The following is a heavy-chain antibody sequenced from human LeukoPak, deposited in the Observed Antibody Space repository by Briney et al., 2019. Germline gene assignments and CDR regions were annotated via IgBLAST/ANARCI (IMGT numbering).Heavy chain of an antibody. Sequence: SVKVSCKASGGTFSSYAIGWVRQAPGQGLEWMGGIIPIFGTANYAQKFQGSVTMTRDTSTSTVYMELSSLRSEDTAVYYCARERAAAGVNWFDPWGQGTLVTVSS. J-gene: IGHJ5*02. CDR1: GGTFSSYA. D-gene: IGHD6-13*01. V-gene: IGHV1-69*05. CDR2: IIPIFGTA. CDR3: ARERAAAGVNWFDP.